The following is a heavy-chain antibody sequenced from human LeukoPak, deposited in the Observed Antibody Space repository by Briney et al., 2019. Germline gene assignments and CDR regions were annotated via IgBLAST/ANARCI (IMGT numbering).Heavy chain of an antibody. CDR1: GFTFNNYG. Sequence: GGSLRLSCAASGFTFNNYGMHWVRQAPGKGLEWVAFIRDDGGDKFYADSVKDRFTFSRDSSKNTLYLQMNSLRAEDTALYYCAKGYSGYCTINNCYPPDDWGQGTLVTVSS. CDR3: AKGYSGYCTINNCYPPDD. V-gene: IGHV3-30*02. CDR2: IRDDGGDK. J-gene: IGHJ4*02. D-gene: IGHD2-2*01.